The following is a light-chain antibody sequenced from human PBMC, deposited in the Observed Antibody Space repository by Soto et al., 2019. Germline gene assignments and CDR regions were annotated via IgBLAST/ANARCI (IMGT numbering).Light chain of an antibody. V-gene: IGKV1-17*01. J-gene: IGKJ1*01. CDR2: ATF. Sequence: DIQMTQSPSSLSASVGDRVTITCRASQAIRYDLGWYQQKPGTAPKRLIYATFTLQSGVPSRFSGSRSGTEFTLTINSLQPEDFATYYCLQYSSNPRTFGQGTRVDI. CDR1: QAIRYD. CDR3: LQYSSNPRT.